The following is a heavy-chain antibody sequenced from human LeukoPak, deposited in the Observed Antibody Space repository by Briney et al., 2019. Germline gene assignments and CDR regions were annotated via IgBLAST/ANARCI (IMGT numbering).Heavy chain of an antibody. CDR1: GFTFSSYS. CDR2: ISSSSTTI. J-gene: IGHJ4*02. Sequence: GGSLRLSCAASGFTFSSYSMMWVRQAPGKGLEWVSYISSSSTTIHYADSVKGRFTISRDNAKNSLYLQMNSLRAEDTAVYYCARDLTCSSTSCSDYWGQGTLVTVSS. CDR3: ARDLTCSSTSCSDY. D-gene: IGHD2-2*01. V-gene: IGHV3-48*04.